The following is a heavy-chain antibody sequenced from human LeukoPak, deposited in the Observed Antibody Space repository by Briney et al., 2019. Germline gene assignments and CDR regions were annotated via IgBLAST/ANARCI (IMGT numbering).Heavy chain of an antibody. CDR3: ARDPSSDSSSNGDY. V-gene: IGHV3-33*01. J-gene: IGHJ4*02. CDR1: GFTFSSYG. CDR2: IWYDGSNK. D-gene: IGHD6-6*01. Sequence: GRSLGLSCAASGFTFSSYGMHWVRQAPGKGLEWVAVIWYDGSNKYYADSVKGRFTISRDNSKNTLYLQMNSLRAEDTAVYYCARDPSSDSSSNGDYWGQGTLVTVSS.